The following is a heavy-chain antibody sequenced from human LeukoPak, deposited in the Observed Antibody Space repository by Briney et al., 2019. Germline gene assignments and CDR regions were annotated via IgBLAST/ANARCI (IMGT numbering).Heavy chain of an antibody. Sequence: PGGSLRLSCAASGFAFSDHYMSWIRQAPGKGLEWISYISSGGTTIFFADSVKGRFTISRDNAKNSLYLQINGLRAEDTAVYYCGRGSSGSYGGHNPDYWGQGTLVTVSS. CDR1: GFAFSDHY. CDR3: GRGSSGSYGGHNPDY. V-gene: IGHV3-11*01. CDR2: ISSGGTTI. D-gene: IGHD4-23*01. J-gene: IGHJ4*02.